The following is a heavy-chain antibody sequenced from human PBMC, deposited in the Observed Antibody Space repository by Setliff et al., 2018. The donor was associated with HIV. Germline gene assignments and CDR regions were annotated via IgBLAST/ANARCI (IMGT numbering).Heavy chain of an antibody. D-gene: IGHD1-26*01. V-gene: IGHV3-30-3*01. CDR3: VRGDVAFLGVLSPLAV. CDR2: VSFEGGTK. Sequence: GSLRLSCAASGFTFSNAWMSWVRQAPGKGLERVAFVSFEGGTKYYADSVKGLFTISRDISKNTVYLQMNSLRPEDTAVYFCVRGDVAFLGVLSPLAVWGQGTMVTVSS. J-gene: IGHJ3*01. CDR1: GFTFSNAW.